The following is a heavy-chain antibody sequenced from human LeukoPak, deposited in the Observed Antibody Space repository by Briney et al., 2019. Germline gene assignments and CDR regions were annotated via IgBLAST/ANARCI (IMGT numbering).Heavy chain of an antibody. V-gene: IGHV3-21*01. J-gene: IGHJ4*02. CDR3: ARVQGSTVVTPPY. Sequence: GGSLRLSCAASGFTFSGYSMNWVRQAPGKGLEWVSSISSSSSYIYYADSVKGRFTISRDNAKNSLYLQMNSLRAEDTAVYYYARVQGSTVVTPPYWGQGTLVTVSS. CDR1: GFTFSGYS. CDR2: ISSSSSYI. D-gene: IGHD4-23*01.